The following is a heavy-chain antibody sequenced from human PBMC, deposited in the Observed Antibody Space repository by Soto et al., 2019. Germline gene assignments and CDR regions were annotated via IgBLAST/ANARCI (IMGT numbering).Heavy chain of an antibody. CDR1: GFTFSSYW. CDR3: ARGFSAGKGYPPDF. V-gene: IGHV3-7*03. CDR2: IKYHESEK. D-gene: IGHD6-13*01. J-gene: IGHJ4*02. Sequence: GGSLRLSCAASGFTFSSYWMSWVRQLPGRGLEWMANIKYHESEKYSVDPVMGRLTISRDNANNSPCRQMDSLRVEDTAVYYCARGFSAGKGYPPDFWGQGSLVTVSA.